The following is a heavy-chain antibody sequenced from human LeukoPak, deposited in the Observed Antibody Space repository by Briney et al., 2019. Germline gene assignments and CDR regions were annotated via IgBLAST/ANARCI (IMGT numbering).Heavy chain of an antibody. V-gene: IGHV3-11*01. Sequence: GGSLRLSCVASGFSFSDHYMTWIRQAPGKGLEWVSYISGTGSRTYYGDAGEGRFTISRDNAKRLVDLQMNSLRAYDTAIYYCARSTVTAAGALDYWGQGILVTVSS. CDR3: ARSTVTAAGALDY. J-gene: IGHJ4*02. CDR2: ISGTGSRT. D-gene: IGHD6-25*01. CDR1: GFSFSDHY.